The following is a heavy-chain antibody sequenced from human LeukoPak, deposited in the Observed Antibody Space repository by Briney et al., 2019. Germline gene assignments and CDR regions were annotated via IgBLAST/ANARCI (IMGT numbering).Heavy chain of an antibody. D-gene: IGHD4/OR15-4a*01. CDR1: GFTFSDHY. V-gene: IGHV3-72*01. Sequence: GGSLRLVCAASGFTFSDHYIDWVRQAPGKGLEWVGRARNRGNGYTTQYAASVKGRFTFSRDDSENTVYLQMNSLKTEDTAVYFCARIMRVDYGTYYFDYWGQGTLVTVSS. J-gene: IGHJ4*02. CDR3: ARIMRVDYGTYYFDY. CDR2: ARNRGNGYTT.